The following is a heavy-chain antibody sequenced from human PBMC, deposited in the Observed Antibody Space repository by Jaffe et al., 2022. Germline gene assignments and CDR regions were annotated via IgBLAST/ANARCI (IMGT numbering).Heavy chain of an antibody. J-gene: IGHJ6*03. D-gene: IGHD2-15*01. V-gene: IGHV4-34*01. CDR2: INHSGST. CDR1: GGSFSGYY. Sequence: QVQLQQWGAGLLKPSETLSLTCAVYGGSFSGYYWSWIRQPPGKGLEWIGEINHSGSTNYNPSLKSRVTISVDTSKNQFSLKLSSVTAADTAVYYCARGADTRGSKRYCSGGSCYRRRYMDVWGKGTTVTVSS. CDR3: ARGADTRGSKRYCSGGSCYRRRYMDV.